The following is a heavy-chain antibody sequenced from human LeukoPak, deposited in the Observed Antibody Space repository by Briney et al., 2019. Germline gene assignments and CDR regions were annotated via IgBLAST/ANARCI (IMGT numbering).Heavy chain of an antibody. Sequence: GSLRLSCAASGFTFSSYWMSWVRQAPGKGLEWVANIKQDGSEKYYVDSVKGRFTISRDNAKNSLYLQMNSLRAEDTAVYYCAREQYCSSTSCYTSFDYWGQGTLVTVSS. CDR1: GFTFSSYW. D-gene: IGHD2-2*02. CDR3: AREQYCSSTSCYTSFDY. V-gene: IGHV3-7*01. J-gene: IGHJ4*02. CDR2: IKQDGSEK.